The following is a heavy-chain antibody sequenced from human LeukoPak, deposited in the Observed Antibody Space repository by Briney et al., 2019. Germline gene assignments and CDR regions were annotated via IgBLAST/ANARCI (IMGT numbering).Heavy chain of an antibody. CDR3: ARLSVIQLWLRIDY. Sequence: PGGSLRLSCAASGFTFSSYWMSWVRQAPGKGLEWVANIKEDGSEKYYVDCVKGRFTISRDNAKNSLYLQMNSLRAEDTAVYYCARLSVIQLWLRIDYWGQGTLVTVSS. D-gene: IGHD5-18*01. CDR2: IKEDGSEK. J-gene: IGHJ4*02. CDR1: GFTFSSYW. V-gene: IGHV3-7*01.